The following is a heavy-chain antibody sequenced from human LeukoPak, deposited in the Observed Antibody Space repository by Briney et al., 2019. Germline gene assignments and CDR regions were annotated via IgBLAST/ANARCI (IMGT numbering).Heavy chain of an antibody. V-gene: IGHV4-38-2*02. CDR3: ARDYYDTSGYSRDAFDF. D-gene: IGHD3-22*01. CDR1: GFSISTFY. J-gene: IGHJ3*01. Sequence: SETLSLTCAASGFSISTFYWAWIRQPPGKGLEWIGSLYHSGTTYYNPSLKSRVSISVDMSKNQFSLKLSSVTAADTAVYYCARDYYDTSGYSRDAFDFWGQGTMVTVSS. CDR2: LYHSGTT.